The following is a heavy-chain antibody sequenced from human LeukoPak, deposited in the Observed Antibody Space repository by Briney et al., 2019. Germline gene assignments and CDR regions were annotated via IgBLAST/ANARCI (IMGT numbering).Heavy chain of an antibody. CDR2: IRYDGSNK. CDR3: AKEGSSWYTFLFDY. J-gene: IGHJ4*02. Sequence: GGSLRLSCAASGFTFSSYGMHWVRQAPGKGPEWVAFIRYDGSNKYYADSVKGRFTISRDSSKNTLYLQMNSLRAEDTAVYYCAKEGSSWYTFLFDYWGQGTLVTVSS. V-gene: IGHV3-30*02. CDR1: GFTFSSYG. D-gene: IGHD6-13*01.